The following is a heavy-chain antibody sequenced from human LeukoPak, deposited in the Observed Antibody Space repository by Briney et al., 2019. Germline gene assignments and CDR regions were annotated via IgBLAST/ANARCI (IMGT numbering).Heavy chain of an antibody. CDR2: IIPIFGIA. CDR1: GGTFSSYA. J-gene: IGHJ6*02. V-gene: IGHV1-69*04. Sequence: SVKVSCKASGGTFSSYAISWVRQAPGQGLEWMGRIIPIFGIANYAQKFQGRVTITADKSTSTAYMELSSLRSEDTAVYYRARYAGDYYGMDVWGQGTTVTVSS. CDR3: ARYAGDYYGMDV. D-gene: IGHD4-17*01.